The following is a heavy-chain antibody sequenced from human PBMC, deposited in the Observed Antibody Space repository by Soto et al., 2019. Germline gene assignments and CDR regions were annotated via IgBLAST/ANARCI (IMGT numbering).Heavy chain of an antibody. CDR1: GDTFSFYT. CDR2: INPIVSMS. V-gene: IGHV1-69*02. D-gene: IGHD3-10*01. CDR3: AASYGSGYRAFDY. Sequence: QVQLVQSGTEVKKPGSSVKVSCKASGDTFSFYTINWVRQAPGLGLEWVGRINPIVSMSNYAQKFQGRVSMTADKSTSTPYMELRSLRSDDTAMYFCAASYGSGYRAFDYWGQGALVIVSS. J-gene: IGHJ4*02.